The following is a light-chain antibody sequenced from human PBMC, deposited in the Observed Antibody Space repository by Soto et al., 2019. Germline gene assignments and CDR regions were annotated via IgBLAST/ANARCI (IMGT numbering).Light chain of an antibody. CDR1: SSDVGGYNY. CDR2: DVS. J-gene: IGLJ1*01. CDR3: SSYTSSSTPYV. V-gene: IGLV2-14*03. Sequence: QSALTQPASVSGSPGQSITISCTGTSSDVGGYNYVSWYQHHPGKAPKLMIYDVSDRPSGVSNRFSGSKSGNTASLTISGLQAEEDDDYSCSSYTSSSTPYVLGTGTKLTVL.